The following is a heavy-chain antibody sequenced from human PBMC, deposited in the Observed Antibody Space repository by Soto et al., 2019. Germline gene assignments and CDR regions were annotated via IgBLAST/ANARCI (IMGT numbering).Heavy chain of an antibody. J-gene: IGHJ6*02. Sequence: SETLSLTFTVSGGSVSTGSYDWSWIRQPPGKGLEWIGKIFFTGSDQYNPSLRNRVTMSVETSKDQFSLTLTSVTAADTAVYYCARDGHGMDXWGQATTVTVS. CDR3: ARDGHGMDX. CDR2: IFFTGSD. CDR1: GGSVSTGSYD. V-gene: IGHV4-61*01.